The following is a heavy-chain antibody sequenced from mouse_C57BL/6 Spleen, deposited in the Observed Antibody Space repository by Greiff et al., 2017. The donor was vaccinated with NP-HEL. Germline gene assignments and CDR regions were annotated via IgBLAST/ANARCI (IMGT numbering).Heavy chain of an antibody. Sequence: VQLQQSGPGLVQPSPCLSITCTASGFSLTSYGVHWVRQSPGKGLEWLGVIWSGGSTAYNAAVISRLSISKDNSKSQVFFKMNSLQADDTAIYYCARSFDYFDDWGQGTTLTVSS. J-gene: IGHJ2*01. CDR2: IWSGGST. CDR3: ARSFDYFDD. CDR1: GFSLTSYG. V-gene: IGHV2-2*01.